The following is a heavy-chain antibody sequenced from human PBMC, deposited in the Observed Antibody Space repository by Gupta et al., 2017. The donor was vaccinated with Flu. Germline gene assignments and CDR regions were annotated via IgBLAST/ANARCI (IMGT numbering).Heavy chain of an antibody. CDR3: ARVALVGYGSNWFDP. CDR1: RDYF. D-gene: IGHD2-2*01. V-gene: IGHV4-34*01. J-gene: IGHJ5*02. Sequence: RDYFWSWIRQPPGKELEWIGEINHSGRTNYNPSLESRVTISIDTSKNEFSLKLNSLTAADTAVYYCARVALVGYGSNWFDPWGQGTLVTVSS. CDR2: INHSGRT.